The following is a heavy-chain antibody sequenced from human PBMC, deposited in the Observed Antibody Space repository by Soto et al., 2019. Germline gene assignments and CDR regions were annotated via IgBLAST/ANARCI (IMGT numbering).Heavy chain of an antibody. J-gene: IGHJ6*02. Sequence: GGSLRLSCAASGFTFSSYGMHWVRQAPGKGLEWVAVISYDGSNKYYADSVKGRFTISRDNSKNTLYLQMNSLRAEDTAVYYCAKDLRAGQYCYDGMDVWGQGTTVTVSS. CDR1: GFTFSSYG. D-gene: IGHD3-10*01. CDR2: ISYDGSNK. CDR3: AKDLRAGQYCYDGMDV. V-gene: IGHV3-30*18.